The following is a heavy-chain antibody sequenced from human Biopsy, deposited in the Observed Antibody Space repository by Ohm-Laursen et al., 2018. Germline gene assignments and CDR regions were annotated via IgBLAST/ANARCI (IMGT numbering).Heavy chain of an antibody. CDR1: GYTFTNYG. V-gene: IGHV1-18*01. CDR3: ARDRWPHVTLLGLVVFDF. J-gene: IGHJ4*02. D-gene: IGHD3-3*01. CDR2: ISPYNGDT. Sequence: GASVNASCKASGYTFTNYGISWVRQAPGQGLEWMGWISPYNGDTDYAQKLQGRVTMTTDTSTSTAYMDLRSLRSDDTAVYYCARDRWPHVTLLGLVVFDFWGQGILVTVSS.